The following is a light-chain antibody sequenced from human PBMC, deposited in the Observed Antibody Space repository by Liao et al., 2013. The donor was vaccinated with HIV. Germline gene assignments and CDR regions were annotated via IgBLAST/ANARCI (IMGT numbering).Light chain of an antibody. CDR1: KLGDKY. V-gene: IGLV3-1*01. CDR3: QAWDSRADVV. Sequence: SYELTQPPSVSVSPGQTASITCSGDKLGDKYACWYQQRPGQSPVLVIYQDTNRPSGIPERFSGSKSGNTATLTISGTQAMDEADYFCQAWDSRADVVFGGGTKLTVL. J-gene: IGLJ2*01. CDR2: QDT.